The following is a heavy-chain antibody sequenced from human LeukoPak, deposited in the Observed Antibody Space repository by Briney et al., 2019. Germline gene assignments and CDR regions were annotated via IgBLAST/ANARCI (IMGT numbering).Heavy chain of an antibody. Sequence: SETLSLTCTVSGGSISSYYWSWIRQPPGKGLEWIGYIYYSGSTNYNPSLKSRVTISVDTSKNQFSLKLTSVTAADTAVYFCARGGYYGSGDDFRFDPWGQGTLVTVSS. J-gene: IGHJ5*02. CDR2: IYYSGST. CDR1: GGSISSYY. D-gene: IGHD3-10*01. CDR3: ARGGYYGSGDDFRFDP. V-gene: IGHV4-59*01.